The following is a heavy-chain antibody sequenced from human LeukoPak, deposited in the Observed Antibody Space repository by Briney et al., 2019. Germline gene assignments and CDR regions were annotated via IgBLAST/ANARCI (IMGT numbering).Heavy chain of an antibody. CDR2: ISYDGNNK. CDR3: AKDRAWFGELSPFDC. CDR1: GFTFSSYG. D-gene: IGHD3-10*01. V-gene: IGHV3-30*18. J-gene: IGHJ4*02. Sequence: GRSLRLSCAATGFTFSSYGMHWVRQARGKGLEWVAVISYDGNNKYYEDSVKGRFTISRDNSKNTLYLQMISLRAEDTAVYYCAKDRAWFGELSPFDCWGQGTLVTVSS.